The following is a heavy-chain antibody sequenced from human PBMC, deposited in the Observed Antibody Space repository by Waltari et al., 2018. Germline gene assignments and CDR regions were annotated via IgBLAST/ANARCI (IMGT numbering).Heavy chain of an antibody. J-gene: IGHJ4*02. D-gene: IGHD3-9*01. V-gene: IGHV4-31*03. Sequence: QVQLQESGPGLVKPSQTLSLTCTVSGDSISSGGYYWSWIRQHPGKGLEWIGYIYYSGSTYYNPSLKSRVTISVDTSKNQFSLKLSSVTAAGTAVYYCARVGIYDILTGYYRGVDYWGQGTLVTVSS. CDR1: GDSISSGGYY. CDR3: ARVGIYDILTGYYRGVDY. CDR2: IYYSGST.